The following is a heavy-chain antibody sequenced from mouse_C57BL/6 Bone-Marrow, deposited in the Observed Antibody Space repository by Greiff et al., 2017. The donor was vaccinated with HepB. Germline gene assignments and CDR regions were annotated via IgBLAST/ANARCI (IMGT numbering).Heavy chain of an antibody. CDR1: GYAFSSSW. Sequence: VQLQQSGPELVKPGASVKISCKASGYAFSSSWMNWVKQRPGKGLEWIGRIYPGDGDTNYNGKFKGKATLTADKSSSTAYMQLSSLTSEDSAVYFCARSGITTVVADFDVWGTGTTVTVSS. J-gene: IGHJ1*03. CDR3: ARSGITTVVADFDV. V-gene: IGHV1-82*01. CDR2: IYPGDGDT. D-gene: IGHD1-1*01.